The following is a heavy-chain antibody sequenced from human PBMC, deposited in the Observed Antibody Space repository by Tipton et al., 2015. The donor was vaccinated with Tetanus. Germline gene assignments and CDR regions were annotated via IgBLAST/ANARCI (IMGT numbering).Heavy chain of an antibody. Sequence: TLSLTCTVSGGSIISGGYYWSWIRQHPGKGLEWIGDIYSSGSTYYNPSLKSRVTISVDTSKNQFSLSLNSVTAADTAVYYCARDQARGARGWNYFDCWGQGTLVTVSS. CDR2: IYSSGST. V-gene: IGHV4-31*03. D-gene: IGHD1-26*01. CDR3: ARDQARGARGWNYFDC. J-gene: IGHJ4*02. CDR1: GGSIISGGYY.